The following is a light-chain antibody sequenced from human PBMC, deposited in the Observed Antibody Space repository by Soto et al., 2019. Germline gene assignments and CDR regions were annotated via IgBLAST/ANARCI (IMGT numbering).Light chain of an antibody. CDR3: QQYNSYSPT. J-gene: IGKJ1*01. V-gene: IGKV1-5*01. CDR2: AAS. CDR1: QSIGSW. Sequence: EIKMTQSPATLSASVGDRVTITCRASQSIGSWLAWYQQKPGKAPNLLIYAASSLQSGVPSRFSGSGSGTDFTLTISSLQRDDFAIYYCQQYNSYSPTFGQGTKV.